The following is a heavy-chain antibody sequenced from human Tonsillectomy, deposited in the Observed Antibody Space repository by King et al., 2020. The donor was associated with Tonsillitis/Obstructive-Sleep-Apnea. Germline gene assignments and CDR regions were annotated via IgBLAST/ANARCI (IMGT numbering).Heavy chain of an antibody. D-gene: IGHD2-2*01. CDR3: ARGNCNNTSCYLVDS. V-gene: IGHV3-33*01. CDR1: GFTFSSYG. J-gene: IGHJ4*02. Sequence: QLVQSGGGVVQPGRSLRLSCAASGFTFSSYGMHWVRQAPGKGLEWVAVIWYDGSNKYYADSVKGRFTISRDNSKNTLFLQMNSLRAEDTAVYYCARGNCNNTSCYLVDSRGQGTLGTVSS. CDR2: IWYDGSNK.